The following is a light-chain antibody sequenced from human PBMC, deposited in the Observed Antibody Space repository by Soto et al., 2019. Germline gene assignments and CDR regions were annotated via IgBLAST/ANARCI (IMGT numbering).Light chain of an antibody. V-gene: IGKV3-15*01. J-gene: IGKJ2*01. CDR3: QQYHNWPLYT. CDR1: QSVCSR. Sequence: EIVMTQSPGTLSVSPGDSATLSCRASQSVCSRLAWYQQKPGQAPRLLIYAASTRATGIPARFSAFGSGTEFTLTISDLQSDDFAFYYCQQYHNWPLYTFGQGTNLDIK. CDR2: AAS.